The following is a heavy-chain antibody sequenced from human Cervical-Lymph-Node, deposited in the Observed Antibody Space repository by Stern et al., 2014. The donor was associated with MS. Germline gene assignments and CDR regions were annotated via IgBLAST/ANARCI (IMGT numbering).Heavy chain of an antibody. CDR2: IWYGGSRK. D-gene: IGHD3-10*01. Sequence: QDQLVESGGGVVQPGMSLRLTCAASGFPFSTYIMHWVRQAPGKGLEWGAAIWYGGSRKYYADSVKGRFNISRDNSKNAVFLQMNSLRVEDTAVYYCARDSVNGGWFDPWGQGTLVTVSS. V-gene: IGHV3-33*08. CDR3: ARDSVNGGWFDP. CDR1: GFPFSTYI. J-gene: IGHJ5*02.